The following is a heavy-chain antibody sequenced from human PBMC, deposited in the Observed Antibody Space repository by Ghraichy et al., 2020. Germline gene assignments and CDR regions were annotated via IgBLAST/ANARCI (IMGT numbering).Heavy chain of an antibody. CDR3: ARDNFDWLLPDPLGLYYFDY. V-gene: IGHV3-48*02. CDR2: ISSSSSTI. CDR1: GFTFSSYS. D-gene: IGHD3-9*01. Sequence: GGSLRLSCAASGFTFSSYSMNWVRQAPGKGLEWVSYISSSSSTIYYADSVKGRFTISRDNAKNSLYLQMNSLRDEDTAVYYCARDNFDWLLPDPLGLYYFDYWGQGTLVTVSS. J-gene: IGHJ4*02.